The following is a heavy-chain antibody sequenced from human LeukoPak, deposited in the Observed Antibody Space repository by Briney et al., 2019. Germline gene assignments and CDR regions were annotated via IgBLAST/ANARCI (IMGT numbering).Heavy chain of an antibody. CDR1: GFTFSSYS. V-gene: IGHV3-21*01. Sequence: GGSLRLSCAASGFTFSSYSMNWVRQAPGKGLEWVSSFSSSGTYVYYAGSVKGRFTISRDNAKNSLSLQMNSLRADDAAVYYCARASSKQLAGYLPDGFDIWGQGTMVTVSS. CDR2: FSSSGTYV. CDR3: ARASSKQLAGYLPDGFDI. J-gene: IGHJ3*02. D-gene: IGHD3-9*01.